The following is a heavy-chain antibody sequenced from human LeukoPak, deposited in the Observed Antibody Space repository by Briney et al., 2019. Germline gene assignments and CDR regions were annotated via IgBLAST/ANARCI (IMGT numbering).Heavy chain of an antibody. CDR2: IIPIFGTA. Sequence: ASVKVSCKASGGTFISYAISWVRQAPGQGLEWMGGIIPIFGTANYAQKFQGRVTITADKATSTAYMELSSLRSEHTAVYYCARGRKTTTVTRNYYYYYYMDVWGKGTTVTVSS. V-gene: IGHV1-69*06. J-gene: IGHJ6*03. D-gene: IGHD4-17*01. CDR1: GGTFISYA. CDR3: ARGRKTTTVTRNYYYYYYMDV.